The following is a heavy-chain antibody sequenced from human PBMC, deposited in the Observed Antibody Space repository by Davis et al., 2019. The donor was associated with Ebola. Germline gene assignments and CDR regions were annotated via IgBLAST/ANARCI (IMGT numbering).Heavy chain of an antibody. CDR3: APRSLYYGLDV. CDR2: MNPNSGNT. J-gene: IGHJ6*02. CDR1: GYTFTGYY. Sequence: AASVKVSCKASGYTFTGYYMHWVRQAPGQGLEWMGWMNPNSGNTGYAQKFQGRVTMTRNTSISTAYMELSSLRSEDTAVYYCAPRSLYYGLDVWGQGTTVTVSS. V-gene: IGHV1-8*02.